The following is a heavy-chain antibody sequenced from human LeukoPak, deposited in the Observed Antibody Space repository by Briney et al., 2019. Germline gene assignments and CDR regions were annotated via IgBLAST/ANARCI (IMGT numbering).Heavy chain of an antibody. D-gene: IGHD2-2*01. CDR1: GFTFSNAW. J-gene: IGHJ4*02. CDR2: IKSKTDGGTT. CDR3: TTDSEDIVVVPGSD. V-gene: IGHV3-15*01. Sequence: PGGSLRLSCAASGFTFSNAWMSWVRQAPGKGLEWVGRIKSKTDGGTTDYAAPVKGRFTISRDDSKNTLYLQINSLKTEDTAVYYCTTDSEDIVVVPGSDWGQGTLVTVSS.